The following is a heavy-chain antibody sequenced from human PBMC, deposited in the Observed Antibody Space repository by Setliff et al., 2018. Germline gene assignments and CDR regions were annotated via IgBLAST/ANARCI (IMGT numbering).Heavy chain of an antibody. Sequence: SETLSLTCNVSGDFISSGGYTWNWIRQHPEMGLEWIGYIFYNGNTFYNPSLQSRVTISVDTSKNQFSLKLTSLNAADSAVYYCARTSTYVLGSGSYWDRWFDPWSQGTLVTSPQ. CDR3: ARTSTYVLGSGSYWDRWFDP. V-gene: IGHV4-31*03. J-gene: IGHJ5*02. CDR2: IFYNGNT. CDR1: GDFISSGGYT. D-gene: IGHD3-10*01.